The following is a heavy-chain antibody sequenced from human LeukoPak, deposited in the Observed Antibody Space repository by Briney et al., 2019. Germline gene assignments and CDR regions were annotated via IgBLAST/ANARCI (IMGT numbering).Heavy chain of an antibody. J-gene: IGHJ4*02. Sequence: GGSLRLSCAAPGFMFHDYAIHWVRQAPGEGLEWVSLISGDGGSTFYADSVKGRFTISRDNSKNSLYLQMNSLRSDDTALYYCARESESSGWYDYWGQGTLVTVSS. D-gene: IGHD6-19*01. V-gene: IGHV3-43*02. CDR1: GFMFHDYA. CDR2: ISGDGGST. CDR3: ARESESSGWYDY.